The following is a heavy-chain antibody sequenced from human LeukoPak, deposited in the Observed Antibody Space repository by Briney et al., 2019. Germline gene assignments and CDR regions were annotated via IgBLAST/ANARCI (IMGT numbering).Heavy chain of an antibody. D-gene: IGHD6-13*01. V-gene: IGHV4-34*01. CDR2: INHSGST. J-gene: IGHJ5*02. Sequence: SETLSLTCAVYGGSLGGYYWSWIRQPPGKGLEWIGEINHSGSTNYNPSLKSRVTISVDTSKNQFSLKLSSVTAADTAVYYCARRRSSSWYEGSGWFDPWGQGTLVIVSS. CDR3: ARRRSSSWYEGSGWFDP. CDR1: GGSLGGYY.